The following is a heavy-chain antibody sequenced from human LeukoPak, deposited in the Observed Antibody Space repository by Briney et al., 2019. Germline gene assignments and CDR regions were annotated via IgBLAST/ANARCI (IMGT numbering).Heavy chain of an antibody. J-gene: IGHJ3*02. V-gene: IGHV3-74*01. CDR2: INSDGSST. Sequence: GGSLRLSCAASGFTFSSYWMHWVRQAPGKGLVWVSRINSDGSSTSYADSVKGRFTISRDNAKNTLYLQMNSLRAEDSAVYYCARDAGGYQDAFDIWGQGTMVTVSS. CDR3: ARDAGGYQDAFDI. CDR1: GFTFSSYW. D-gene: IGHD5-18*01.